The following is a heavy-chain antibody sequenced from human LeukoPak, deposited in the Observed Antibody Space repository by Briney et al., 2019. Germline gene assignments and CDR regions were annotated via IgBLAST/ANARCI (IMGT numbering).Heavy chain of an antibody. D-gene: IGHD6-19*01. V-gene: IGHV3-23*01. J-gene: IGHJ4*02. CDR1: GFTFSSYA. CDR3: AKGTFKSGWYFSYNFDY. CDR2: ISGSGGST. Sequence: GGSLRLSCAASGFTFSSYAMSWVRQAPGKGLEWVSAISGSGGSTYYADSVKGRFTISRDNSKNTLYLQMNSLRAEDTAVYYCAKGTFKSGWYFSYNFDYWGQGTLVTVSS.